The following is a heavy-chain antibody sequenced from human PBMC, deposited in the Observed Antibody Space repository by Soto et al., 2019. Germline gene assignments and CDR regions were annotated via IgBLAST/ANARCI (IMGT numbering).Heavy chain of an antibody. Sequence: GGSLRLSCAASGFTFSSYGMHWVRQAPGKGLEWVSSISWNSNNIGYAESVKGRFTISRDNAKNSLYLQINSLRAEDTAMYYCARSSFDYWGQGTLVTVS. V-gene: IGHV3-21*01. J-gene: IGHJ4*02. CDR2: ISWNSNNI. CDR3: ARSSFDY. CDR1: GFTFSSYG.